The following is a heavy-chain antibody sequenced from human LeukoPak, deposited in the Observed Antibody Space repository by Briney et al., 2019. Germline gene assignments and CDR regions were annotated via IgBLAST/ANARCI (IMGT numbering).Heavy chain of an antibody. CDR3: ARGRYYYDSSGYYPAYWYFDL. Sequence: PSETLSLTCTVSGGSISSYYWSWIRQPPGKGLEWIGYIYYSGSTNYNPSLKSRVTISVDTSKNQFSLKLSSVTAADTAVYYCARGRYYYDSSGYYPAYWYFDLWGRGTLVTVSS. CDR2: IYYSGST. D-gene: IGHD3-22*01. CDR1: GGSISSYY. J-gene: IGHJ2*01. V-gene: IGHV4-59*01.